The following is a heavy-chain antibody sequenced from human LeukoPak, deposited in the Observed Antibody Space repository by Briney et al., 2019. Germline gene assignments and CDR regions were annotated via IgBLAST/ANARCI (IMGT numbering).Heavy chain of an antibody. CDR2: INHNGST. Sequence: SETLSLTCAVYGGSFSGYYWSWIRQPPGKGLEWIGEINHNGSTNYNPSLKSRVTISVDTSKNQFSLKLSSVTAADTAVYYCARVGSSGWYPYRPTDYWGQGTLVTVSS. J-gene: IGHJ4*02. CDR3: ARVGSSGWYPYRPTDY. V-gene: IGHV4-34*01. CDR1: GGSFSGYY. D-gene: IGHD6-19*01.